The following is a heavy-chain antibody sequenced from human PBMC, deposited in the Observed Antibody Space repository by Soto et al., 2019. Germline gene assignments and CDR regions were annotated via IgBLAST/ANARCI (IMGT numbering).Heavy chain of an antibody. CDR3: ARVPHPLRFLESPLVGGSYYYGMDV. Sequence: ASVKVSCKASGYTFTSYGISWVRQAPGQGLEWMGWISAYNGNTNYAQKLQGRVTMTTDTSTSTAYMELRSLRSDDTAVYYCARVPHPLRFLESPLVGGSYYYGMDVWGQGTTVTVSS. CDR2: ISAYNGNT. CDR1: GYTFTSYG. D-gene: IGHD3-3*01. V-gene: IGHV1-18*01. J-gene: IGHJ6*02.